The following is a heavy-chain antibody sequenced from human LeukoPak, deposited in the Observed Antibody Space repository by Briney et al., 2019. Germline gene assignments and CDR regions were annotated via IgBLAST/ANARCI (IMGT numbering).Heavy chain of an antibody. CDR1: GFTFSDHF. Sequence: GGSLRLSCAASGFTFSDHFMDWVRQAPGKELQGVGRSGNKGKSYITEYDASVEGRFNISRDDSKKSLYLQMNRLKTEDTAVYYCASTGWVRGFDYWGQGTPVTVSS. J-gene: IGHJ4*02. V-gene: IGHV3-72*01. CDR2: SGNKGKSYIT. CDR3: ASTGWVRGFDY. D-gene: IGHD3-10*01.